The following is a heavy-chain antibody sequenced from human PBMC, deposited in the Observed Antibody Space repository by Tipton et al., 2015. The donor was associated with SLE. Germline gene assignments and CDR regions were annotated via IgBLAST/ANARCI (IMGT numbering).Heavy chain of an antibody. CDR1: GGSISSGSYY. V-gene: IGHV4-61*02. Sequence: TLSLTCTVSGGSISSGSYYWSWIRQPAGKGLEWIGRIYTSGSTNYSPSLKSRVTISVDTSKNQFSLKLSSVTAADTAVYYCARGRAPFTMVRLFDPWGQGTLVTVSS. J-gene: IGHJ5*02. CDR2: IYTSGST. D-gene: IGHD3-10*01. CDR3: ARGRAPFTMVRLFDP.